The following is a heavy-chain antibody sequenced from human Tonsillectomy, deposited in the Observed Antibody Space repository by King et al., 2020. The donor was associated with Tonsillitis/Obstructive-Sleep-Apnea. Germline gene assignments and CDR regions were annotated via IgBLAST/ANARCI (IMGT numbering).Heavy chain of an antibody. CDR2: IYYSGST. Sequence: LQLQESGPGLVKPSETLSLTCTVSGGSISSYYWSWIRQPPGKGLEWIGYIYYSGSTNYNPSLKSRVTISVDTSKNQFSLKLSSVTAADTAVYYCARVPTGLYYYYYMDVWGKGPTVTVSS. J-gene: IGHJ6*03. D-gene: IGHD3-9*01. V-gene: IGHV4-59*08. CDR1: GGSISSYY. CDR3: ARVPTGLYYYYYMDV.